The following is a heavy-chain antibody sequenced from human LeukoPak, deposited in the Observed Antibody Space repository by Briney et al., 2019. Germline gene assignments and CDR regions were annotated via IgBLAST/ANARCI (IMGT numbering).Heavy chain of an antibody. J-gene: IGHJ4*02. Sequence: GASVKVSCKASRGTFSSYAISWVRQAPGQGLEWMGGIIPIFGTANYAQKLQGRVTITADESTSTAYMELSSLRSEDTAVYYCARGPITMVRGVISHFDYWGQGTLVTVSS. CDR1: RGTFSSYA. CDR2: IIPIFGTA. D-gene: IGHD3-10*01. CDR3: ARGPITMVRGVISHFDY. V-gene: IGHV1-69*13.